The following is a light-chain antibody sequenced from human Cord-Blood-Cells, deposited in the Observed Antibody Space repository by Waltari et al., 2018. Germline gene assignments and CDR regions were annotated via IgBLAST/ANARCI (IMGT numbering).Light chain of an antibody. CDR1: SPRGYY. CDR2: GKN. Sequence: SSELSQDPAVSVASGETVRVPCQGDSPRGYYDSRYQQKPGQAPVLVIYGKNNLPSGIPDRFSGSSSGNTASLTITGAQAEDEADYYCNSRDSSGNHLVFGGGTKLTVL. V-gene: IGLV3-19*01. CDR3: NSRDSSGNHLV. J-gene: IGLJ3*02.